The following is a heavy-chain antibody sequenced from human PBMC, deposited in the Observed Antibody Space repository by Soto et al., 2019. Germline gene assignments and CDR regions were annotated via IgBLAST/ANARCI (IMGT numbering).Heavy chain of an antibody. CDR3: ARATLRSGWFDY. D-gene: IGHD6-19*01. Sequence: EVQLVESGGGLVQPGGSLRLSCAASEFTFSSYWMHWVRQAPGKGLVWVSRINSDESSTNYADSVKGRFTISRDNAKNTLYLQMDSLRAEDTAVYYCARATLRSGWFDYWGQGTLVTVSS. CDR1: EFTFSSYW. CDR2: INSDESST. V-gene: IGHV3-74*01. J-gene: IGHJ4*02.